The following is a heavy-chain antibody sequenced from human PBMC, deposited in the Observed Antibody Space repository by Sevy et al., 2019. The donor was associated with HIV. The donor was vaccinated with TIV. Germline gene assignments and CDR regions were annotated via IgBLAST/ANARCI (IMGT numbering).Heavy chain of an antibody. CDR3: AAGPEIALWSPPVGH. J-gene: IGHJ4*02. Sequence: ASVKVSCKASGLTFTSYYTHWVRQAPGQGLEWMGMMNPGGGGTSYAQKFQGRVTMTRDTSTSTVLMELSSLRSEDTAVYYCAAGPEIALWSPPVGHWGQGTLVTVSS. V-gene: IGHV1-46*01. CDR2: MNPGGGGT. D-gene: IGHD5-18*01. CDR1: GLTFTSYY.